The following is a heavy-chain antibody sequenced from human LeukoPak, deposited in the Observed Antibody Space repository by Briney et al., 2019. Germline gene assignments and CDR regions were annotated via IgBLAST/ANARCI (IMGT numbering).Heavy chain of an antibody. V-gene: IGHV3-30*18. Sequence: GGSLRLSCAASGFTFSSYWMSWVRQAPGKGLEWVAVISYDGSNKYYADSVKGRFTISRDNSKNTLYLQMNSLRAEDTAVYYCAELGITMIGGVWGKGTTVTISS. CDR1: GFTFSSYW. J-gene: IGHJ6*04. CDR3: AELGITMIGGV. CDR2: ISYDGSNK. D-gene: IGHD3-10*02.